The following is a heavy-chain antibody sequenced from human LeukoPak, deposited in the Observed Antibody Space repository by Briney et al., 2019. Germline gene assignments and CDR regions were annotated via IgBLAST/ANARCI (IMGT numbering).Heavy chain of an antibody. D-gene: IGHD3-10*01. J-gene: IGHJ4*02. Sequence: SETLSLTCTVSGYSISNSYSWGWIRQSPGKGLEWIGTIYHRGKVYYNPSLQSRLTMSIDTSKNQFSLRLSSVTAADTAVYYCARETEDWFGDLLSYFDYWGRGFLVSVSS. CDR2: IYHRGKV. V-gene: IGHV4-38-2*02. CDR1: GYSISNSYS. CDR3: ARETEDWFGDLLSYFDY.